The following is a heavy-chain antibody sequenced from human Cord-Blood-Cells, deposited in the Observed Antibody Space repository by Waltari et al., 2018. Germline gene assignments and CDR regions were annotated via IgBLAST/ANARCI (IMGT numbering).Heavy chain of an antibody. CDR2: IYYSGST. J-gene: IGHJ3*02. V-gene: IGHV4-39*07. CDR1: GGSISSSSYY. D-gene: IGHD1-26*01. Sequence: QLQLQESGPGLVKPSETLSLTCTVSGGSISSSSYYWGWIRQPPGTGLEWIGSIYYSGSTYYNPSHKSRDTESVDTSKNQFSLKLSSVTAADTAVYYCARYPDRWELVKEVGGDAFDIWGQGTMVTVSS. CDR3: ARYPDRWELVKEVGGDAFDI.